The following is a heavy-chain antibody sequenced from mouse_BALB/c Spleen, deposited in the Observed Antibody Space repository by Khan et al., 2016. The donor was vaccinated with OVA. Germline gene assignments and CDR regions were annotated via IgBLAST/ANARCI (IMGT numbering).Heavy chain of an antibody. D-gene: IGHD4-1*01. J-gene: IGHJ2*01. CDR1: GYTFTNYW. CDR2: IYPGGGYT. V-gene: IGHV1-63*02. Sequence: VQLQESGAELVRPGPSVKMSCKAAGYTFTNYWIGWVKQRPGHGLEWIGDIYPGGGYTNYNEKFKGKATLTADTSSSTAYMQLSSLTSGDSVIYYCARRGAARGTGGYVDYWGQGTTLTVSA. CDR3: ARRGAARGTGGYVDY.